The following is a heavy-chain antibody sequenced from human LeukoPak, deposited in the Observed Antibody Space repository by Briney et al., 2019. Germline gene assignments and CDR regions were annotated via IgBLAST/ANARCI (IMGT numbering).Heavy chain of an antibody. J-gene: IGHJ6*02. D-gene: IGHD2-8*02. CDR2: ITPNSGGT. CDR1: GYTFTGYY. CDR3: ARDHTGGSKQKRYYGMDV. Sequence: ASVKVSCKTSGYTFTGYYIHWVRQAPGQGLEWMGWITPNSGGTNYAQKFQGRVTMTRDTSISTAYMELSRLRSDDTAVYYCARDHTGGSKQKRYYGMDVWGQGTTVTVSS. V-gene: IGHV1-2*02.